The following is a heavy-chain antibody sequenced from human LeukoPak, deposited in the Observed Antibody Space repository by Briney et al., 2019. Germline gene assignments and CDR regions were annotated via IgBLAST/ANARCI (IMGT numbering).Heavy chain of an antibody. D-gene: IGHD3-22*01. J-gene: IGHJ4*02. CDR3: ARSVDSSGFPPEGYDY. V-gene: IGHV3-7*03. CDR2: IRQDGSEK. CDR1: GFTFVGYG. Sequence: GGSLRLSCAASGFTFVGYGMPWVRRAPGKGLEWVAKIRQDGSEKYYVDSVKGRFTISRDNAKNSLYLQMNSLRAEDTALYYCARSVDSSGFPPEGYDYWGQGTLVTVSS.